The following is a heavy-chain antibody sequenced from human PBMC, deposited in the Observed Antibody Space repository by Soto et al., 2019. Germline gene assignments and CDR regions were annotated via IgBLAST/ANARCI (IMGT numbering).Heavy chain of an antibody. V-gene: IGHV3-30-3*01. D-gene: IGHD3-10*01. CDR3: AREFSGFSFWFDP. J-gene: IGHJ5*02. Sequence: GGCLRLSCAASGFTFSSYAMHWVRQAPGKGLEWVAVISYDGSNKYYADSVKGRFTISRDNSKNTLYLQMNSLRAEGTAVYYCAREFSGFSFWFDPWGQGTLVTVS. CDR2: ISYDGSNK. CDR1: GFTFSSYA.